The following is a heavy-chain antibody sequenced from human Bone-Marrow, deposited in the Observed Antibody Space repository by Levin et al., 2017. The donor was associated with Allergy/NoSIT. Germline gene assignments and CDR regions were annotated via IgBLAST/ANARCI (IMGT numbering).Heavy chain of an antibody. V-gene: IGHV6-1*01. CDR2: TYYRSKWYN. D-gene: IGHD4-23*01. CDR1: GDSVSSNSAA. J-gene: IGHJ3*02. Sequence: SQTLSLTCAISGDSVSSNSAAWNWIRLSPSRGLEWLTRTYYRSKWYNNYEVSVKSRITIDPDTSKNQFSLQLNSVTPEDTAVYYCAREVTDAFDIWGQGTMVTVSS. CDR3: AREVTDAFDI.